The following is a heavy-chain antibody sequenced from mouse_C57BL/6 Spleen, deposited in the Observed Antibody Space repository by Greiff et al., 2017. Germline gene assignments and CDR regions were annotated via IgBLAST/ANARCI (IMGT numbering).Heavy chain of an antibody. D-gene: IGHD1-1*01. J-gene: IGHJ1*03. CDR3: AKRDCDGSSDWYFDV. Sequence: QVQLQQSGPGLVQPSQSLSITCTVSGFSLTSYGVHWVRQSPGKGLEWLGVIWRGGSTDYNAAVMSRLSITKDNSKSHVFFKMNSLQADDTAIYYSAKRDCDGSSDWYFDVWGTGTTVTVSS. V-gene: IGHV2-5*01. CDR1: GFSLTSYG. CDR2: IWRGGST.